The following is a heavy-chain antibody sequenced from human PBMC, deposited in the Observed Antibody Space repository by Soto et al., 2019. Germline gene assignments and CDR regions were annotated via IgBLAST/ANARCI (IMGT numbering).Heavy chain of an antibody. CDR3: SRGRHYDFWSGYFKAFDI. J-gene: IGHJ3*02. CDR1: GYTFTSYD. CDR2: MNPNSGNT. Sequence: ASVKVSCKASGYTFTSYDINWVRQATGQGLEWMGWMNPNSGNTGYAQKFQGRVTMTRNTSISTAYMALSSLRSEDTAVFYCSRGRHYDFWSGYFKAFDIGGQGQWSPSPQ. V-gene: IGHV1-8*01. D-gene: IGHD3-3*01.